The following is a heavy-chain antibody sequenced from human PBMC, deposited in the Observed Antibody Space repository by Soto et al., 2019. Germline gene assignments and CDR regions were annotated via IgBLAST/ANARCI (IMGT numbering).Heavy chain of an antibody. J-gene: IGHJ4*02. CDR2: INSDGTTA. Sequence: EVQLVEAGGGVVQPGGSLRLSCAASGFTFSTNLMHWVRQGPGKGLMWVSRINSDGTTAAYADSVQGRFTISRDNAKNTLYLHMTSLRGEDTAVYYCAKDGEGVANFDYWGQGTLVTVSS. V-gene: IGHV3-74*01. D-gene: IGHD3-10*01. CDR3: AKDGEGVANFDY. CDR1: GFTFSTNL.